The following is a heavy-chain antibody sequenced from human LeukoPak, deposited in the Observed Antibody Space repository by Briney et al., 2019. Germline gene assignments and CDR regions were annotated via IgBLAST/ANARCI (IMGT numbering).Heavy chain of an antibody. J-gene: IGHJ6*04. CDR1: GFTFSNYW. CDR2: INSDASVT. Sequence: GGSLRLSCAASGFTFSNYWMHWVRQTPGKGLVWVSRINSDASVTTYADSVKGRFTISRGNAKNSLYLQMNSLRAEDTAVYYCAELGITMIGGVWGKGTTVTISS. V-gene: IGHV3-74*01. D-gene: IGHD3-10*02. CDR3: AELGITMIGGV.